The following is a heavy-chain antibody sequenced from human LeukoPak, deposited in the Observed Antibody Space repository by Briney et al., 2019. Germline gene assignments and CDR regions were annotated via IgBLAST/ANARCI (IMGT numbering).Heavy chain of an antibody. D-gene: IGHD6-13*01. J-gene: IGHJ4*02. V-gene: IGHV4-38-2*01. CDR1: GFSISSGFV. CDR2: IHYPEST. CDR3: ARGRGRQVGTRWHPDTHHDY. Sequence: SESLSLTCAVSGFSISSGFVWGWIRRPPGKGLEWVGTIHYPESTYYNPSLSSRLTISMDTSKNHFSLKLSSVTAADTALYFCARGRGRQVGTRWHPDTHHDYWGQGILVTVSS.